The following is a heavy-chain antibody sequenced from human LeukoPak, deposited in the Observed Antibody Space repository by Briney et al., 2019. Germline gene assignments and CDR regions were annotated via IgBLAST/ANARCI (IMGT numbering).Heavy chain of an antibody. CDR3: ARGSTYSSSWYGQYNWFDP. CDR1: GGSFSGYY. J-gene: IGHJ5*02. V-gene: IGHV4-34*01. CDR2: INHSGST. D-gene: IGHD6-13*01. Sequence: PSETLSLTCAVYGGSFSGYYWCWIRQPPGKGLEWIGEINHSGSTNYNPSLKSRVTISVDTSKNQFSLKLSSVTAADTAVYYCARGSTYSSSWYGQYNWFDPWGQGTLVTVSS.